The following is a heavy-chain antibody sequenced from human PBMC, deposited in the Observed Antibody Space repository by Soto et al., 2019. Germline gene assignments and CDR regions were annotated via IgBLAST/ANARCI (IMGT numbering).Heavy chain of an antibody. D-gene: IGHD6-13*01. V-gene: IGHV1-69*13. CDR3: ARDFGGAAASDY. CDR1: GGTFSSYA. CDR2: IIPIFGTA. Sequence: SVKVSCKASGGTFSSYAISWVRQAPGQVLEWMGGIIPIFGTANYAQKFQGRVTITADESTSTAYMELSSLRSEDTAVYYCARDFGGAAASDYWGQGTLGTVS. J-gene: IGHJ4*02.